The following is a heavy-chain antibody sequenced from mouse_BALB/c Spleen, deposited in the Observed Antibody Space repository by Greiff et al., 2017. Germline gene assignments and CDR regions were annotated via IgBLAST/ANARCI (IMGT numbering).Heavy chain of an antibody. Sequence: EVQLQESGPGLVKPSQSLSLTCTVTGYSITSDYAWNWIRQFPGNKLEWMGYISYSGSTSYNPSLNSRISITRDTSKNQFFLQLNSVTTEDTATYFYARSYYGGGYSIDYWGQGTSVTVSS. J-gene: IGHJ4*01. V-gene: IGHV3-2*02. CDR3: ARSYYGGGYSIDY. D-gene: IGHD1-1*01. CDR1: GYSITSDYA. CDR2: ISYSGST.